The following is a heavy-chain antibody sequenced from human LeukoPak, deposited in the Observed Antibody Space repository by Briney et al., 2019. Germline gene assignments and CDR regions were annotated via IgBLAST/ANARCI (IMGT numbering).Heavy chain of an antibody. Sequence: GGSLRLSCAASGFTSSSYAMTWVRQAPGKGLEWVSAIGLRSGSTYYADSVKGRFTISRDNSKNTVYLQMNSLRADDTAVYYCAKLGGYYDNSASRYFDYWGQGTLVTVSS. J-gene: IGHJ4*02. D-gene: IGHD3-22*01. CDR2: IGLRSGST. CDR3: AKLGGYYDNSASRYFDY. V-gene: IGHV3-23*01. CDR1: GFTSSSYA.